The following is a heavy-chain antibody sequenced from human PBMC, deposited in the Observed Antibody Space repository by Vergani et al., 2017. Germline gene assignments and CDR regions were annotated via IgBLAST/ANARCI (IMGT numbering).Heavy chain of an antibody. CDR3: ARETRSKRVGATRWFDP. CDR1: GYTFTSYY. V-gene: IGHV1-2*02. D-gene: IGHD1-26*01. CDR2: INPNSGGT. Sequence: QVLLVQSGAEVKKPGASVKVSCKASGYTFTSYYMHWVRQAPGQGLEWMGWINPNSGGTNYAQKFQGRVTMTRDTSLSTAYMELSRLRSDDTAGEYCARETRSKRVGATRWFDPWGQGTLVTVSS. J-gene: IGHJ5*02.